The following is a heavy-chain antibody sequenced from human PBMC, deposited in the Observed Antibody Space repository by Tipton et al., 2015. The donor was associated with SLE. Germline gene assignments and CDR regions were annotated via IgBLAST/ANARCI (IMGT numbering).Heavy chain of an antibody. Sequence: LRLSCAVYGGSFSGYYWSWIRQPPGKGLEWIGEINHSGSTNYNPSLKSRVTISVDTSKNQFSLKLSSVTAADTAVYYCTLLAADWFDPWGQGTLVTVSS. J-gene: IGHJ5*02. D-gene: IGHD6-13*01. CDR1: GGSFSGYY. CDR3: TLLAADWFDP. CDR2: INHSGST. V-gene: IGHV4-34*01.